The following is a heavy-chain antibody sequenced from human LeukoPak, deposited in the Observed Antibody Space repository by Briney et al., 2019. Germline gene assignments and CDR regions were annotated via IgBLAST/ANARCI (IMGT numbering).Heavy chain of an antibody. D-gene: IGHD1-26*01. CDR3: ARVTDDIVGTTMAYYFDY. CDR2: INHSGST. CDR1: GGSFSGYY. V-gene: IGHV4-34*01. Sequence: SETLSLTCAVYGGSFSGYYWSWIRQPPGKGLEWIGEINHSGSTNYNPSLKSRATISVDTSKNQFSLKLSSVTAADTAVYYCARVTDDIVGTTMAYYFDYWGQGTLVTVSS. J-gene: IGHJ4*02.